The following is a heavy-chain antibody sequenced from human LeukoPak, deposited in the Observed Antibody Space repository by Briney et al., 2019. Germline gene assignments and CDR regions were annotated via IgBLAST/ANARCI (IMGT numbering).Heavy chain of an antibody. D-gene: IGHD3-10*01. J-gene: IGHJ6*03. Sequence: SETLSLTCTVSGGSIRSHYWSWIRQPPGKGLEWIGYIYYSGSTNYNPSLKSRVTISVDTSKNQFSLKLSSVTAADTAVYYCARTVLLWFGELSQYYMDVWGKGTTVTVSS. CDR1: GGSIRSHY. CDR3: ARTVLLWFGELSQYYMDV. V-gene: IGHV4-59*11. CDR2: IYYSGST.